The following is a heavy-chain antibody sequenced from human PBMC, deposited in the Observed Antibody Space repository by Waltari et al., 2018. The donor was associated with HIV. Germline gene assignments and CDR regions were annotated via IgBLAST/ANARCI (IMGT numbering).Heavy chain of an antibody. CDR1: GFTVSSNY. CDR3: ATSPLGVWGNWFDP. Sequence: EVQLVESGGGLVQPGGSLRLSCAASGFTVSSNYMSWGRQAPGKGLEWVSVIYSGGSTYYADSVKGRFTISRDNSKNTLYLQMNSLRAEDTAVYYCATSPLGVWGNWFDPWGQGTLVTVSS. J-gene: IGHJ5*02. D-gene: IGHD1-26*01. CDR2: IYSGGST. V-gene: IGHV3-66*01.